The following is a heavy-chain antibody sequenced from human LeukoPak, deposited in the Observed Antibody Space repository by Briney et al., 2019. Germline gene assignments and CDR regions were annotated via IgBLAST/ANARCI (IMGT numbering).Heavy chain of an antibody. CDR1: GFTLDGYA. V-gene: IGHV3-9*01. CDR3: AKGLTLRLGVPDY. Sequence: GGTLRLSCAPSGFTLDGYAMHWVRHAPGKGQEGLSGISLNSGSIGYADSVKGRFTISRDNAKNSLYLQMNSLRTEDTALYYCAKGLTLRLGVPDYWGQGTLVTVSS. CDR2: ISLNSGSI. D-gene: IGHD3-16*01. J-gene: IGHJ4*02.